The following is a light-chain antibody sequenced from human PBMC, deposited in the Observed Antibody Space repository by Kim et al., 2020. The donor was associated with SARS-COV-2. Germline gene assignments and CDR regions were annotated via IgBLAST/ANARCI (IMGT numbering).Light chain of an antibody. CDR2: GDS. V-gene: IGLV3-9*01. Sequence: VALGQRARSTCGGNNIGTKNVHGFQQKPGQAPVLVICGDSNRPSGIPERFSGSNSGNTATLTISRAQPGDEADYYCQVWDSSSGVFGGGTQLTVL. J-gene: IGLJ3*02. CDR1: NIGTKN. CDR3: QVWDSSSGV.